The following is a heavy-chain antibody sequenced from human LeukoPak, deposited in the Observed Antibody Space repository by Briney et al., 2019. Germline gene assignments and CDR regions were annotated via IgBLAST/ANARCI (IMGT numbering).Heavy chain of an antibody. V-gene: IGHV4-59*01. CDR2: IYYSGST. CDR1: GGSISSYY. Sequence: SETLSLTCTVSGGSISSYYWSWIRQPPGKGLEWIGYIYYSGSTNYNPSLESRVTISVDTSKNQFYLKLSSVTAADTAVYYCARGSYYGSGSYYSWFDPWGQGTLVTVSS. CDR3: ARGSYYGSGSYYSWFDP. J-gene: IGHJ5*02. D-gene: IGHD3-10*01.